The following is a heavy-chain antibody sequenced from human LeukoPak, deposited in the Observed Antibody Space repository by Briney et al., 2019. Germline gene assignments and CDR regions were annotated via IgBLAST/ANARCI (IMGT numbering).Heavy chain of an antibody. CDR3: AKVFSTGWANDVFDI. D-gene: IGHD6-19*01. CDR1: GFIFSTYG. CDR2: ISYDGGNYDGGNK. V-gene: IGHV3-30*18. Sequence: PGRSLRLSCAASGFIFSTYGMHWVRQAPGKGLEWVAVISYDGGNYDGGNKYYADSVKGRFTISRNNSKNTLYLQMNSLRVEDTAVYYCAKVFSTGWANDVFDIWGQGTKVTVPS. J-gene: IGHJ3*02.